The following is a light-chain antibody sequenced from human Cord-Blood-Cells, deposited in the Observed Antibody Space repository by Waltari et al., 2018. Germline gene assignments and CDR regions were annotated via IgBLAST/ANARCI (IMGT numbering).Light chain of an antibody. V-gene: IGLV2-14*01. CDR2: EVS. Sequence: QSALTQPASVSGSPGQSITISRTGTSSDVGGYNYVSWYQQHPGKAPKLMIYEVSNRPSGVSKRFSGSKAGNPASLTISGLQAEDEADYYCSSYTSSSTLVFGTGTKVTVL. CDR1: SSDVGGYNY. J-gene: IGLJ1*01. CDR3: SSYTSSSTLV.